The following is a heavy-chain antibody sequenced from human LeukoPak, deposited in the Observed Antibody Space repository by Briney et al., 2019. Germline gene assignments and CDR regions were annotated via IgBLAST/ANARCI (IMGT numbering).Heavy chain of an antibody. CDR2: INPNTGET. J-gene: IGHJ4*02. Sequence: GASVKVSCKASGYTFTGYYMHWVRQAPGQGLEWMGWINPNTGETNSAQKFQGRVTMTRDTTINTAYMELTRLTSDDTAVYYCASYPRYSSTPPFDYWGQGTLATVSS. CDR3: ASYPRYSSTPPFDY. CDR1: GYTFTGYY. D-gene: IGHD2-2*01. V-gene: IGHV1-2*02.